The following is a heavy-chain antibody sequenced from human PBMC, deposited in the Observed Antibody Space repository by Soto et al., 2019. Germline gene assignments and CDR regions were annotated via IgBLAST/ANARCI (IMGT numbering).Heavy chain of an antibody. CDR3: ARGSWYFWSIDY. V-gene: IGHV1-69*10. CDR2: IIPISGRT. D-gene: IGHD3-3*01. Sequence: SVKVSCKASGGTFSSYAISWVRQAPGQGLEWMGWIIPISGRTNYAQKFQGWVTITTDTSMSTAYMELSRLRSDDTAVYYCARGSWYFWSIDYWGQGTLVTVSS. J-gene: IGHJ4*02. CDR1: GGTFSSYA.